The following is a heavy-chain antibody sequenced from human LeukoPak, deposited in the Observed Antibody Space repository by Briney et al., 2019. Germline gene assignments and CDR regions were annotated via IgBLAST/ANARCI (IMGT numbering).Heavy chain of an antibody. CDR3: AKPTHLESFGY. CDR2: ISGSGGST. Sequence: GGSLRLSCAASGFTFSSYAMSWVRQAPGKGLEWVSAISGSGGSTYYADSVKGRFIISRDNSKNTLYLQMNSLRAEDTAVYYCAKPTHLESFGYWGQGTLVTVSS. CDR1: GFTFSSYA. J-gene: IGHJ4*02. V-gene: IGHV3-23*01.